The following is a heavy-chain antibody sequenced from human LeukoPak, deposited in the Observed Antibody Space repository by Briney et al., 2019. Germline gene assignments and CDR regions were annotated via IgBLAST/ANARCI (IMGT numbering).Heavy chain of an antibody. Sequence: PGASLRLSCAASGFTFSSYAMSWVRQAPGKGLEWVSAISGSGGSTYYADSVKGRFTISRDNSKNTLYLQMNSLRAEDTAVYYCAKDGGVVVPAAIERDYYRGMDVWGQGTTVTVSS. V-gene: IGHV3-23*01. D-gene: IGHD2-2*01. CDR1: GFTFSSYA. J-gene: IGHJ6*02. CDR3: AKDGGVVVPAAIERDYYRGMDV. CDR2: ISGSGGST.